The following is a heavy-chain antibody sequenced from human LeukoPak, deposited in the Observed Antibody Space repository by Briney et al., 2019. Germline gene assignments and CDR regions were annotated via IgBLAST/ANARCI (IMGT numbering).Heavy chain of an antibody. CDR3: ARLSQFSSGGLADY. V-gene: IGHV4-39*01. Sequence: PSETLSLTCTVSGGSISSSSYYWGWIRQPPGKGLEWIGSIYYSGSTYYNPSLKSRVTISVDTSKNQFSLKLSSVTAADTAVYYCARLSQFSSGGLADYWGQGTLVTVSS. J-gene: IGHJ4*02. CDR2: IYYSGST. D-gene: IGHD6-19*01. CDR1: GGSISSSSYY.